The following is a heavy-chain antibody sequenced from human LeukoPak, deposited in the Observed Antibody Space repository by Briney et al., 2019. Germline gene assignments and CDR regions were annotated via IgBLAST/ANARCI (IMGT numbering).Heavy chain of an antibody. V-gene: IGHV3-9*01. J-gene: IGHJ6*02. Sequence: GGSLRLSCAASGFTFDDYAMHWVRQAPGKGLEWASGISWNSGSIGYADSVKGRFTISRDNAKNSLYLQMNSLRAEDTALYYCAKDQGGGWYREGYYYYYGMDVWGQGTTVTVSS. CDR1: GFTFDDYA. CDR2: ISWNSGSI. CDR3: AKDQGGGWYREGYYYYYGMDV. D-gene: IGHD6-19*01.